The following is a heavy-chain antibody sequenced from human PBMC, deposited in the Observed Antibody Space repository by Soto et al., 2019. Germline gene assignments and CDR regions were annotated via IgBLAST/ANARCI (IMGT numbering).Heavy chain of an antibody. CDR3: ARLTRDIVVVPAAKRVGRFDP. D-gene: IGHD2-2*01. CDR1: GGSISSYY. V-gene: IGHV4-59*08. Sequence: SETLSLTCTVSGGSISSYYWSWIRQPPGKGLEWIGYIYYSGSTNYNPSLKSRVTISVDTSKNQFSLKLSSVTAADTAVYYCARLTRDIVVVPAAKRVGRFDPWGQGTLVTVSS. CDR2: IYYSGST. J-gene: IGHJ5*02.